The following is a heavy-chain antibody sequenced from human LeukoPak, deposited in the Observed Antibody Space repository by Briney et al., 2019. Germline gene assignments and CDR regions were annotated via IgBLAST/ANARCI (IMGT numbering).Heavy chain of an antibody. V-gene: IGHV1-18*01. Sequence: ASVKVSCKTSGYTFSNYGISWVRQAPGQGLEWMGWITAYNGNRLYAQKFQGRITLTTDTSTSTSYMELRSLEYDDTAIYYCARDNDKVVDHWGQGTLVTVSS. CDR1: GYTFSNYG. D-gene: IGHD1-1*01. J-gene: IGHJ4*01. CDR3: ARDNDKVVDH. CDR2: ITAYNGNR.